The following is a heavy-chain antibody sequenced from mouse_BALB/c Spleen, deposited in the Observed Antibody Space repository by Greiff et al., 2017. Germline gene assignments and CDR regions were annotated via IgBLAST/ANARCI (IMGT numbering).Heavy chain of an antibody. CDR3: TRRGYDSSFDY. CDR1: GYTFTSYW. D-gene: IGHD2-2*01. Sequence: LQQPGSELVRPGASVKLSCKASGYTFTSYWMHWVKQRPGQGLEWIGNIYPGSGSTNYDEKFKSKATLTVDTSSSTAYMQLSSLTSEDSAVYYCTRRGYDSSFDYWGQGTTLTVSS. CDR2: IYPGSGST. V-gene: IGHV1S22*01. J-gene: IGHJ2*01.